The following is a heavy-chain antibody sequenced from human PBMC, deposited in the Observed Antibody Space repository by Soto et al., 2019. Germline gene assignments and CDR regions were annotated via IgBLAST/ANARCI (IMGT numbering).Heavy chain of an antibody. CDR2: INPSGGST. CDR1: GYTFTSYY. J-gene: IGHJ3*02. D-gene: IGHD3-9*01. Sequence: ASVKVSCKASGYTFTSYYMHWVRQAPGQGLGWMGIINPSGGSTSYAQKFQGRVTMTRDTSTSTVYMELSSLRSEDTAVYYCARVRDILTGPDAFDIWGQGTMVTVSS. CDR3: ARVRDILTGPDAFDI. V-gene: IGHV1-46*03.